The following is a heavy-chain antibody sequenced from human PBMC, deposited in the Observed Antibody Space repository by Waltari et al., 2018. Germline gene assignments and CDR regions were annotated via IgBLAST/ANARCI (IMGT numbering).Heavy chain of an antibody. V-gene: IGHV4-38-2*01. Sequence: QVQLQESGPGLVKPSETLSLTCAVSGYSISSGYYWGWIRQPPGKGLEWIGSIDHSGSTYYNPSLKSRVTISVDTSKNQFSLKLSSVTAADTAVYYCAKTTVTNLIDYWGQGTLVTVSS. J-gene: IGHJ4*02. CDR2: IDHSGST. D-gene: IGHD4-17*01. CDR1: GYSISSGYY. CDR3: AKTTVTNLIDY.